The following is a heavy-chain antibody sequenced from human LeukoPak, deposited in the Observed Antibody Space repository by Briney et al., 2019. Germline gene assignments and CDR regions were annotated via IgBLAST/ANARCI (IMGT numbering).Heavy chain of an antibody. CDR1: GYTFTNYD. J-gene: IGHJ4*02. D-gene: IGHD1-26*01. V-gene: IGHV1-18*01. CDR2: ISAYNDNT. CDR3: AREHSGSYSQPLDYFDY. Sequence: ASVKVSCKASGYTFTNYDISWVRKAPGQGLEWMGWISAYNDNTNYAQKLQGRVTMTTDTSTSTAYMELRSLRSDDTAVYYCAREHSGSYSQPLDYFDYWGERTLVTVSS.